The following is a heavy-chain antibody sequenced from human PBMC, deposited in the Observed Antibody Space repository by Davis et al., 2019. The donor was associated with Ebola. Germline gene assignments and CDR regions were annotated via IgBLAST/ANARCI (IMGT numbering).Heavy chain of an antibody. V-gene: IGHV3-48*03. D-gene: IGHD3-10*01. CDR2: ISTCGSTI. CDR3: ARDRVLLWFGVRMDV. CDR1: GFTFSSYL. J-gene: IGHJ6*02. Sequence: SPNTSCAAPGFTFSSYLLNWVRQAPGKGLGLVSCISTCGSTIYYADPVKRRFTISSDNAKNSLYLQMNSLRAEDTAVYYCARDRVLLWFGVRMDVWGQGTTVTVSS.